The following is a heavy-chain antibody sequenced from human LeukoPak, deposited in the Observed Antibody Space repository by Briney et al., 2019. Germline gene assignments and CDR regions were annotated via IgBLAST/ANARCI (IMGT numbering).Heavy chain of an antibody. J-gene: IGHJ4*02. CDR3: ARDQGRYCSGGSCSLFDN. D-gene: IGHD2-15*01. CDR1: GFTFSSYS. Sequence: GGSLRLSCAASGFTFSSYSMNWVRQAPGKGLEWVSSISGSSSYIYYADSVKGRFTISRHNAKNSLYLQMNSLRAEDTAVYYCARDQGRYCSGGSCSLFDNWGQGTLVTVSS. CDR2: ISGSSSYI. V-gene: IGHV3-21*01.